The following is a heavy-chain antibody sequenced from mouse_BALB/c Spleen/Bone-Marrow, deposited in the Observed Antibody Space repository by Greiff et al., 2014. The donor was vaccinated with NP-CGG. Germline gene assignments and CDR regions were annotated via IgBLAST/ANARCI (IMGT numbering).Heavy chain of an antibody. Sequence: EVQVVESGGGLVQPGGSLRLSCTTSGFTFTDYFMTWVRQPPGKALEWLGFIRNKANGYTTEYNPSVKGRFTISRDTSQGILYLQMNTLRAEDSAMYFCARDYSGYFDFWGQGTTLTVSS. J-gene: IGHJ2*01. CDR3: ARDYSGYFDF. D-gene: IGHD5-1*01. CDR1: GFTFTDYF. CDR2: IRNKANGYTT. V-gene: IGHV7-3*02.